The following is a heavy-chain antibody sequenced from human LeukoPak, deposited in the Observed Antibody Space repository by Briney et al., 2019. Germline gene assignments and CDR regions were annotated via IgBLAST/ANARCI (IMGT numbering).Heavy chain of an antibody. CDR3: ATLSDGDYEFFDY. CDR1: GYTFTGYY. D-gene: IGHD4-17*01. Sequence: GASVKVSCKASGYTFTGYYMHWVRQAPGQGLEWMGWISAYNGNTNYAQKLQGRVTMTTDTSTSTAYMELSSLRSEDTAVYYCATLSDGDYEFFDYWGQGTLVTVSS. CDR2: ISAYNGNT. J-gene: IGHJ4*02. V-gene: IGHV1-18*04.